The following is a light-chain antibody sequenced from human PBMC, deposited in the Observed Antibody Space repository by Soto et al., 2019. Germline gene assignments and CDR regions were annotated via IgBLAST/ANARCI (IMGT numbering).Light chain of an antibody. CDR1: QSISTY. Sequence: DIQMTQSPSSLSASVGDRVTITCRASQSISTYLNWYQQKPGKAPKVLIYVASSLQSGVPSRFSGSGSGIDFTLTISSLQPEDFATYYCQQSYSTPRTFGQGTKLEIK. CDR2: VAS. CDR3: QQSYSTPRT. V-gene: IGKV1-39*01. J-gene: IGKJ2*01.